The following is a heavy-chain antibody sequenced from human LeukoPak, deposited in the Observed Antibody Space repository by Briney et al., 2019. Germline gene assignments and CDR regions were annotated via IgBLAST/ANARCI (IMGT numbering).Heavy chain of an antibody. CDR1: GFTFSSYG. CDR3: AKDLYSGSPR. Sequence: GGSLRLSCAVSGFTFSSYGMHWVRQAPGKGLEWVAFIRYDGSNKYYADSVKGRFTISRDNSKNTLYLQMSSLRAEDTAVYYCAKDLYSGSPRGGQGTLVTVSS. CDR2: IRYDGSNK. J-gene: IGHJ4*02. V-gene: IGHV3-30*02. D-gene: IGHD1-26*01.